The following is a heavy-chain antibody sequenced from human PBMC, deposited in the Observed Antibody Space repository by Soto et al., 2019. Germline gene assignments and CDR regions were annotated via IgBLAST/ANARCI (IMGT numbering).Heavy chain of an antibody. CDR3: ARGTTVTMAYYYYYYMDV. CDR1: GGSFSGYY. J-gene: IGHJ6*03. D-gene: IGHD4-4*01. Sequence: QVQLQQWGAGLLKPSETLSLTCAVYGGSFSGYYWSWIRQPPGKGLEWIGEINHSGSTNYNPSLKSRVTISVDTSKNQFSLELSSVNAADTAVYYCARGTTVTMAYYYYYYMDVWGKGTTVTGSS. V-gene: IGHV4-34*01. CDR2: INHSGST.